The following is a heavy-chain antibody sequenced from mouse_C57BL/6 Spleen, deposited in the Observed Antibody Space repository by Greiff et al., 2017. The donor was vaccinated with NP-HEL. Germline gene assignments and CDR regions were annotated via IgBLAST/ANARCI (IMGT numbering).Heavy chain of an antibody. CDR2: INPNNGGT. CDR3: ARNYDYDGRYYFDY. V-gene: IGHV1-26*01. J-gene: IGHJ2*01. D-gene: IGHD2-4*01. CDR1: GYTFTDYY. Sequence: VQLQQSGPELVKPGASVKISCKASGYTFTDYYMNWVKQSHGKSLEWIGDINPNNGGTSYNQKFKGKATLTVDKSSSTAYMELRSLTSEDSAVYYCARNYDYDGRYYFDYWGQGTTLTVSS.